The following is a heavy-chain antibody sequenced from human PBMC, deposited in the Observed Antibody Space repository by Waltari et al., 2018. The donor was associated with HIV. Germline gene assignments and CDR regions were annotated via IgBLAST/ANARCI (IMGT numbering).Heavy chain of an antibody. CDR2: ISGSGGVT. J-gene: IGHJ6*03. CDR1: GFTFRPSD. Sequence: EMQLAESGGGLLQPGESLRLSCVASGFTFRPSDMNWIRQTPEKGLEWISTISGSGGVTNYAASVKGRFTVSRDNSQNTLYLQMTTLRADDTATYYCARGAKAGPYYHYYLDVWGKGTTVTVS. V-gene: IGHV3-23*04. CDR3: ARGAKAGPYYHYYLDV. D-gene: IGHD6-13*01.